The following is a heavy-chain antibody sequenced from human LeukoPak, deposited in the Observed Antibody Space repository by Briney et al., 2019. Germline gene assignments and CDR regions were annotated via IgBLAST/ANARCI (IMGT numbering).Heavy chain of an antibody. J-gene: IGHJ4*02. CDR3: AREGAVAGKVPTV. D-gene: IGHD6-19*01. CDR2: IYSGGST. V-gene: IGHV3-53*01. Sequence: GGSLRLSCAASGFTVSSNYMSWVRQAPGKGLEWVSVIYSGGSTYYADSVKGRFTISRDNSKNMLYLQMNSLRAEDTAVYYCAREGAVAGKVPTVWGQGTLVTVSS. CDR1: GFTVSSNY.